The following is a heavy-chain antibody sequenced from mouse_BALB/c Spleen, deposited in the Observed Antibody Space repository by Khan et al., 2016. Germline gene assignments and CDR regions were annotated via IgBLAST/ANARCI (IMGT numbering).Heavy chain of an antibody. Sequence: QLQLKQSGAELVRPGSSAKISCKASGYAFSIYWMNWVKQRPGQGLEWIGQIYPGDGDTDYNGKFKDKATLTADKSSSTAYMQLSSLTSEDSAVYFCARSGYGYDYWGQGTTLTVSA. V-gene: IGHV1-80*01. CDR1: GYAFSIYW. CDR2: IYPGDGDT. D-gene: IGHD2-2*01. J-gene: IGHJ2*01. CDR3: ARSGYGYDY.